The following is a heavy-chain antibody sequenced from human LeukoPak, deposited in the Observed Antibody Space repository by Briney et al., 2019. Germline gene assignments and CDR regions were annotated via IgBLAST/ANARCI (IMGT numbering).Heavy chain of an antibody. CDR2: IISSSSYI. D-gene: IGHD2-2*01. Sequence: GGSLRLSFAASGFTFSSYRMNWVRQAPGKGLEWVSSIISSSSYIYYADSVKGRFTISRDNAKNSLYLQMNSLRAEDTAVYYCARFSGYCSSTSCTPGDWGQGTLVTVSS. V-gene: IGHV3-21*01. J-gene: IGHJ4*02. CDR1: GFTFSSYR. CDR3: ARFSGYCSSTSCTPGD.